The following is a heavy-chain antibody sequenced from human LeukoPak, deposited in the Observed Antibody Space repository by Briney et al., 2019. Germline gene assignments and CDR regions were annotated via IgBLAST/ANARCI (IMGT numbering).Heavy chain of an antibody. V-gene: IGHV4-39*01. D-gene: IGHD6-19*01. CDR1: DGSISSSSYY. Sequence: PSETLSLTCTVSDGSISSSSYYWGWIRQPPGKGLEWIGSIYYSGSTYYNPSLKSRVTISVDTSKNQFSLKLSSVTAADTAVYYCAAVGSGGGDYWGQGTLVTVSS. CDR2: IYYSGST. J-gene: IGHJ4*02. CDR3: AAVGSGGGDY.